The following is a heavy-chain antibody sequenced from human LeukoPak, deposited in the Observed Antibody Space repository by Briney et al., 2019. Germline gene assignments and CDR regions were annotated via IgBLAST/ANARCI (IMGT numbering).Heavy chain of an antibody. D-gene: IGHD2-2*02. CDR1: GFTFSDYY. Sequence: GGSLRLACAASGFTFSDYYMSWIRQAPGKGLEWVSFINSSGSTIHYADSVKGRFTISRDNAKNSLYLQMNSLRAEDTAFYYCARAAHDYTVSPLRPLDLDYWGQGTLVTVSS. J-gene: IGHJ4*02. V-gene: IGHV3-11*04. CDR2: INSSGSTI. CDR3: ARAAHDYTVSPLRPLDLDY.